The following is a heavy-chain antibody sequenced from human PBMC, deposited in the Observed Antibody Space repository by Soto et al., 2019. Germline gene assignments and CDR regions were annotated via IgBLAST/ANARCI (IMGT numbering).Heavy chain of an antibody. CDR1: GFTFSSYA. Sequence: EVQLLESGGGLVQPGGSLRVSCAGSGFTFSSYAMSWVRQAPGKGLEWVSEISGSAGSTYYADSVKGRFTISRDNSKNTLYLQMNSLRAEDTAVYYCAKDRYGTNWLGAFDIWGQGTMVTVSS. J-gene: IGHJ3*02. D-gene: IGHD6-13*01. CDR2: ISGSAGST. V-gene: IGHV3-23*01. CDR3: AKDRYGTNWLGAFDI.